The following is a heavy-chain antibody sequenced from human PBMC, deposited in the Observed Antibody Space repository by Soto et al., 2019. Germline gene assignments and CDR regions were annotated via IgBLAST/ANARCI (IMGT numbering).Heavy chain of an antibody. CDR3: AREYCSAASCYYFDY. V-gene: IGHV3-33*01. CDR2: IWYDGSHK. D-gene: IGHD2-15*01. CDR1: GFTFSSYG. J-gene: IGHJ4*02. Sequence: GGSLRLSCAASGFTFSSYGMHWVRQAPGKGLEWVALIWYDGSHKYFADSVKGRFTISRDNSKNTLYLQMNSLRAEDTVVYYCAREYCSAASCYYFDYWGQGTLVTVSS.